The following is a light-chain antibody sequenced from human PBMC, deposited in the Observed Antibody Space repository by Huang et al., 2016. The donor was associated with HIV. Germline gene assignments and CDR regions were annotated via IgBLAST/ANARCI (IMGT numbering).Light chain of an antibody. Sequence: DIQMAQSPSSLSASVGDRVNITCRASQNIGIDLNWYQQKPGKAPKLLIYEASTLQSGVPSRFSGSGSGTDFTLTISSLQPEDFATYYCQQSYRTLWTFGPGTKVDIK. CDR2: EAS. CDR1: QNIGID. CDR3: QQSYRTLWT. V-gene: IGKV1-39*01. J-gene: IGKJ3*01.